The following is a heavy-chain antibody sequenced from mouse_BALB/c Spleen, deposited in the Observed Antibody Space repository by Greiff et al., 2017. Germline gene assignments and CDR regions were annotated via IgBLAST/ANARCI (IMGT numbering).Heavy chain of an antibody. D-gene: IGHD1-1*01. Sequence: VKLVESGPGLVQPSQSLSITCTVSGFSLTSYGVHWVRQSPGKGLEWLGVIWSGGSTDYNAAFISRLSISKDNSKSQVFFKMNSLQANDTAIYYCASITTVVATNAMDYWGQGTSVTVSS. J-gene: IGHJ4*01. CDR1: GFSLTSYG. CDR3: ASITTVVATNAMDY. V-gene: IGHV2-2*02. CDR2: IWSGGST.